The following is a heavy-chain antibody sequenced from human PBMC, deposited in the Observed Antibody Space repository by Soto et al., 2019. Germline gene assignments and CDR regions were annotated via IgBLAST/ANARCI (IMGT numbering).Heavy chain of an antibody. V-gene: IGHV3-23*01. D-gene: IGHD3-3*01. CDR1: GFTFSSYA. J-gene: IGHJ4*02. Sequence: PGGSLRLSCAASGFTFSSYAMSWVRQAPGKGLEWVSAISGSGGSTYYADSVKGRFTISRDNSKNTLYLQMNSLRAEDTAVYYCAKDSHTIFGVVMFQALPSYWGQGTLVTVSS. CDR3: AKDSHTIFGVVMFQALPSY. CDR2: ISGSGGST.